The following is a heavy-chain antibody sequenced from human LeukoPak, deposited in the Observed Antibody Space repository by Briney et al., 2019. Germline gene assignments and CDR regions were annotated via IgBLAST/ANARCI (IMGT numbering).Heavy chain of an antibody. Sequence: YPSETLSLTCTVSGGPFSSSYWSWIRQAPGKGLEWIGYFYYSGTTNYNPSLKSRVTISADTSKNQFSLKVPSVTAADTAVYFCAGASEWEPYRFDSWGQGTLVTVSS. CDR3: AGASEWEPYRFDS. J-gene: IGHJ4*02. V-gene: IGHV4-59*01. D-gene: IGHD1-26*01. CDR2: FYYSGTT. CDR1: GGPFSSSY.